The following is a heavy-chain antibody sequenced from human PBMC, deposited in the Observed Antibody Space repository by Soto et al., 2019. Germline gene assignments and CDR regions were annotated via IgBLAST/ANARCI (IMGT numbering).Heavy chain of an antibody. D-gene: IGHD3-3*01. Sequence: QVQLVESGGGVVQPGRSLRLSCAASGFTFSSYGMHWVRQAPGKGLEWVAVIWYDGSNKYYADSVKGRFTISRDNSKNTLYLQMNSLRAEDTAVYYCARDRLRFLAWLTLYNWFDPWGQGTLVTVSS. CDR1: GFTFSSYG. CDR3: ARDRLRFLAWLTLYNWFDP. CDR2: IWYDGSNK. J-gene: IGHJ5*02. V-gene: IGHV3-33*01.